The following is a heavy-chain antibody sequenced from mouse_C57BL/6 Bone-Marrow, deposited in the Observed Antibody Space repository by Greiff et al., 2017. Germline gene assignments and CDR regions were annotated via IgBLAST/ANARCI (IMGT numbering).Heavy chain of an antibody. CDR3: AREGDGSYAMDY. V-gene: IGHV1-22*01. CDR1: GYTFTDYN. J-gene: IGHJ4*01. CDR2: INPNNGGT. D-gene: IGHD3-3*01. Sequence: EVQLVESGPELVKPGASVKMSCKASGYTFTDYNMHWVKQSHGKSLEWIGYINPNNGGTSYNQKFKGKATLTVNKSSSTAYMELRSLTSEDSAVYYCAREGDGSYAMDYWGQGTSVTVSS.